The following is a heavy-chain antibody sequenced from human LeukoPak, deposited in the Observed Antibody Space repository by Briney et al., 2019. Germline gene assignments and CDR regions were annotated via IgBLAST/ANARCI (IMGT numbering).Heavy chain of an antibody. V-gene: IGHV3-30*04. J-gene: IGHJ4*02. CDR1: GLTFTRYA. CDR2: ISYDGSTQ. CDR3: ARDPATCFDY. D-gene: IGHD2-15*01. Sequence: GRSLRLSCAASGLTFTRYALHWVPPAPGKGREWVAVISYDGSTQYHADSVKGRFTISRDDSMSTLYLQMNSLRPEDTAVYYCARDPATCFDYWGQGTLVTVSS.